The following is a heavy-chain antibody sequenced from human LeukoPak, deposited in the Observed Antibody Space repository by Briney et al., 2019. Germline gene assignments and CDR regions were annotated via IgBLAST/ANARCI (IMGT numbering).Heavy chain of an antibody. Sequence: ASVKVSCKASGYTFTGYYLHFVRQAPGQGLEWMGWINPKNGGTKYAQKSQGRVTMTRDTSISTIYMELSRLRSDDTAVYYCARDPSHYYYLDVWGKGTTVTVSS. CDR1: GYTFTGYY. CDR3: ARDPSHYYYLDV. D-gene: IGHD3-9*01. V-gene: IGHV1-2*02. J-gene: IGHJ6*03. CDR2: INPKNGGT.